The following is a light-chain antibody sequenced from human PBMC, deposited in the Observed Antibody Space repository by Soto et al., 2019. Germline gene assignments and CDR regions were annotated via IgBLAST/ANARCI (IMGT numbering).Light chain of an antibody. J-gene: IGLJ2*01. CDR1: SSDVGGYNY. Sequence: QSALTQPPSASGSLGQSVTISCTGTSSDVGGYNYVSWHQQHPGKAPKVMIYEVTKRPPGVPDRFSGSKSGNPASLTVSGLQAEDEAAYYCSSFAGGGNPVLLGGGTKLTVL. CDR3: SSFAGGGNPVL. CDR2: EVT. V-gene: IGLV2-8*01.